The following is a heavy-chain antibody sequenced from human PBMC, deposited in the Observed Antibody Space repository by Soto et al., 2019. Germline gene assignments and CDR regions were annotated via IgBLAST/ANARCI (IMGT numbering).Heavy chain of an antibody. CDR1: GGSFSGYY. Sequence: PSETLSLTCAVYGGSFSGYYWSWIRQPPGKGLEWIGEINHSGSTNYNPSLKSRVTISVDTSKNQFSLKLSSVTAADTAVYYCARGRRVSSSWYDGRLFDYWGQGTLVTVS. V-gene: IGHV4-34*01. D-gene: IGHD6-13*01. CDR2: INHSGST. J-gene: IGHJ4*02. CDR3: ARGRRVSSSWYDGRLFDY.